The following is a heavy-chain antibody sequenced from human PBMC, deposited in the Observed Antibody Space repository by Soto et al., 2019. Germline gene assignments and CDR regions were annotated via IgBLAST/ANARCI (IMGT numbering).Heavy chain of an antibody. V-gene: IGHV4-4*02. CDR2: IHRDGVT. Sequence: QVHLQESGPGLVKPSETLSLTCAISGGSTSSSDWWTWVRQPPGEGLEWIGEIHRDGVTNYNSSLKSRPPISLDHSRNQFSLSLTSVTAADAAVYFCAGRPEIHPRWGQGILVPVSS. J-gene: IGHJ4*02. D-gene: IGHD1-26*01. CDR3: AGRPEIHPR. CDR1: GGSTSSSDW.